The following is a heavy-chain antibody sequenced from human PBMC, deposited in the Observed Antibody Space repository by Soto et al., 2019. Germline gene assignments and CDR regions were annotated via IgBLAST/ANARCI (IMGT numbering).Heavy chain of an antibody. CDR1: GFTFSSYS. CDR2: ISSSSSYI. Sequence: GGSLRLSCAASGFTFSSYSMNWVRQAPGKGLEWVSSISSSSSYIYYADSVKGRFTISRDNAKNSLYLQMNSLRAEDTAVYYCARAYSGSYYSTHWGQRTLVTVSS. CDR3: ARAYSGSYYSTH. V-gene: IGHV3-21*01. D-gene: IGHD1-26*01. J-gene: IGHJ4*02.